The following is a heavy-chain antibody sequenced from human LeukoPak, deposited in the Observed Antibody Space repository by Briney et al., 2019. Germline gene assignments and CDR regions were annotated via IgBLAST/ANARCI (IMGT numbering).Heavy chain of an antibody. V-gene: IGHV3-30*18. CDR3: AKALISGRITMVRGVIPSD. J-gene: IGHJ4*02. D-gene: IGHD3-10*01. CDR1: GFTFSSYG. Sequence: PWRSLRLSCAASGFTFSSYGMRWVRQEPGKGLEWVAGISYDGSNKYYADSVKGRFTISRDNSKNTLYLQMNSLRAEDTAVYYCAKALISGRITMVRGVIPSDWGQGTLVTVSS. CDR2: ISYDGSNK.